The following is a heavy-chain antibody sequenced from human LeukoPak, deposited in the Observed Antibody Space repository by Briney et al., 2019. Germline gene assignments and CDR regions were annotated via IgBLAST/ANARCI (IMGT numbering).Heavy chain of an antibody. D-gene: IGHD3-22*01. CDR1: GFTSSSYR. Sequence: PGGSLRLSCAASGFTSSSYRMNWVRQAPGKGLEWFKSISCSSSYRYYADSVKGRFTISRDNAKNSLYLQMNSLRAEDTAVYYCARDEPYYYDSSGYRRAYFQHWGQGTLVTVSS. V-gene: IGHV3-21*01. CDR3: ARDEPYYYDSSGYRRAYFQH. CDR2: ISCSSSYR. J-gene: IGHJ1*01.